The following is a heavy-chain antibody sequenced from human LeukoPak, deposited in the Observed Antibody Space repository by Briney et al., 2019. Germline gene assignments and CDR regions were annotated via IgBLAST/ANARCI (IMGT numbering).Heavy chain of an antibody. CDR1: GYSISSGYY. Sequence: SETLSLTCTVSGYSISSGYYWGWIRQPPGKGLEWIGSIYHSGSTYYNPSLKSRVTISVDTSKNQFSLKLSSVTAADTAVYYCARLGSSYWGQGTLVTVSS. CDR3: ARLGSSY. J-gene: IGHJ4*02. CDR2: IYHSGST. V-gene: IGHV4-38-2*02. D-gene: IGHD3-16*01.